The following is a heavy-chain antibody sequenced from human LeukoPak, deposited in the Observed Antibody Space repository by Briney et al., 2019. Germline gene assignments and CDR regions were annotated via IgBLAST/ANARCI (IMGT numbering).Heavy chain of an antibody. D-gene: IGHD6-13*01. CDR3: ARVGLRQQLVFYFDY. CDR2: INPNSGGT. Sequence: GASVKVSCKASGYTFTGYYMHWVRQAPGQGLEWMGWINPNSGGTNYAQKFQGRVTMTRDTSISTAYMELSRLRSDGTAVYYCARVGLRQQLVFYFDYWGQGTLVTVSS. CDR1: GYTFTGYY. J-gene: IGHJ4*02. V-gene: IGHV1-2*02.